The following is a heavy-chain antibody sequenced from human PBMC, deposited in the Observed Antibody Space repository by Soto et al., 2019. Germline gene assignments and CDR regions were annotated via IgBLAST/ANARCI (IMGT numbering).Heavy chain of an antibody. Sequence: STATAGTCSTYPISCLRQAPGQGLEWMGGIIPIFGTANYAQKFQGRVTITADESTSTAYMELSSLRSEDTAVYYCARGSYSSGWYWYDYWGQGTLVTVSS. V-gene: IGHV1-69*01. CDR3: ARGSYSSGWYWYDY. J-gene: IGHJ4*02. D-gene: IGHD6-19*01. CDR2: IIPIFGTA. CDR1: AGTCSTYP.